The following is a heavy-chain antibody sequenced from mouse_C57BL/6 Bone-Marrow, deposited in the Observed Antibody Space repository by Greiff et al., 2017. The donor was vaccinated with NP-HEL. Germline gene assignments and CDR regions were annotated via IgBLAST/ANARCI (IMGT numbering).Heavy chain of an antibody. CDR3: ARTGTTVVEGPYFDD. Sequence: QVTLKVCGPGILQSSQTLSLTCSFSGFSLSTSGMGVSWIRQPPGKGLEWLAHIYWDDDKRYNPSLKSRLTISKETSRNQVFLRITSGDTADTATYYCARTGTTVVEGPYFDDWGQGTTLTVSS. CDR1: GFSLSTSGMG. J-gene: IGHJ2*01. CDR2: IYWDDDK. V-gene: IGHV8-12*01. D-gene: IGHD1-1*01.